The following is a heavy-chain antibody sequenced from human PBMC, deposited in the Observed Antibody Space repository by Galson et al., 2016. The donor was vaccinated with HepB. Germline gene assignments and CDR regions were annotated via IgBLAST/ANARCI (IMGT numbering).Heavy chain of an antibody. Sequence: QSGAEVKKPGESLQISCKGSGYSFTNYWIGWVRQMPGKGLEWMGMIHPDDSDTKYSPSFQGQVTMSADKSISPAYLQWSSLKASDTAMYYCARFSGSGWGSFDYWGQGTLVTVSS. CDR2: IHPDDSDT. J-gene: IGHJ4*02. CDR1: GYSFTNYW. D-gene: IGHD6-19*01. CDR3: ARFSGSGWGSFDY. V-gene: IGHV5-51*01.